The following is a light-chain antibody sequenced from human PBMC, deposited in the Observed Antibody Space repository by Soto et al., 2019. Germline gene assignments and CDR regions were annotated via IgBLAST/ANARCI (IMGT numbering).Light chain of an antibody. V-gene: IGKV1-5*01. CDR2: DAS. CDR1: QSLNSW. Sequence: DIQMTQSPSTLSASVGDRVSITCRASQSLNSWLAWYQQKPGKAPKFLIYDASTLENGVPSRFSGSASGTEFTLTISGLQPEDVASYYCQQYDTYPLTFGGGTKVDIK. CDR3: QQYDTYPLT. J-gene: IGKJ4*01.